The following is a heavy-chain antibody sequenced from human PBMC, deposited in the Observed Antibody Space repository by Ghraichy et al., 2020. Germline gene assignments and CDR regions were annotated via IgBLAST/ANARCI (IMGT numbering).Heavy chain of an antibody. CDR3: AKDGGDCSGSSGSNCYPYYYYGMDV. Sequence: GGSLRLSCAASGFTFDDYGMHWVRLPPGKGLEWVSGISWNSGHIDYADSVKGRFTISRDNAKNSLYLQMNSLRPEDTALYYCAKDGGDCSGSSGSNCYPYYYYGMDVWGRGTTVTVCS. CDR1: GFTFDDYG. J-gene: IGHJ6*02. D-gene: IGHD2-15*01. CDR2: ISWNSGHI. V-gene: IGHV3-9*01.